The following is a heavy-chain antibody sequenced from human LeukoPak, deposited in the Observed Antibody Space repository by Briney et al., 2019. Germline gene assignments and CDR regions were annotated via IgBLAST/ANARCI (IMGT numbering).Heavy chain of an antibody. CDR2: ISGSGGST. Sequence: GGTLRLSCAASGFIFNNYALSWVRQTPGKGLEWVSAISGSGGSTYYADSVKGRFTISRDNSKNTLYLQMNSLRAEDTAVYYCAKRGRDSNYFDYWGQGTLVTVSS. CDR1: GFIFNNYA. D-gene: IGHD4-11*01. J-gene: IGHJ4*02. V-gene: IGHV3-23*01. CDR3: AKRGRDSNYFDY.